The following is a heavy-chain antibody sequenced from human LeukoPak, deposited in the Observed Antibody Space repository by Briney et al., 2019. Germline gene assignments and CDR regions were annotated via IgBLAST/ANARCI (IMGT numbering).Heavy chain of an antibody. Sequence: GESLKISCKGSGYRFSDYLLGWVRQKPGKGLEGMGIIYPDDSDVKYRPSFQGQVTFSADKSISTAYLEWKGMKASETAIYYCESFVVNSEDGRSYYSFDNWGQGTPVTVSS. J-gene: IGHJ4*02. CDR1: GYRFSDYL. CDR2: IYPDDSDV. CDR3: ESFVVNSEDGRSYYSFDN. V-gene: IGHV5-51*01. D-gene: IGHD3-10*01.